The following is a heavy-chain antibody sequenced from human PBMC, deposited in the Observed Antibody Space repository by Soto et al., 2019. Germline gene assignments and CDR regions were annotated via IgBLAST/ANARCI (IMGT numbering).Heavy chain of an antibody. CDR3: ARSLWFGEVLYNYYYYGMDV. D-gene: IGHD3-10*01. V-gene: IGHV3-30-3*01. J-gene: IGHJ6*02. CDR1: GFTFSSYA. Sequence: QVQLVESGGGVVQPGRSLRLSCAASGFTFSSYAMHWVRQAPGKGLEWVAVISYDGSNKYYADSVKGRFTISRDNSKNTLYLQMNSLRAEDTAVYYCARSLWFGEVLYNYYYYGMDVWGQGTTVTVSS. CDR2: ISYDGSNK.